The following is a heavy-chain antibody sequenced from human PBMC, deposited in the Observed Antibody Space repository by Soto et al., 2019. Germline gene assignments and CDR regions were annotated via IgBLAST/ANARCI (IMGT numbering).Heavy chain of an antibody. V-gene: IGHV1-69*06. CDR2: ILPIFGTA. J-gene: IGHJ6*02. D-gene: IGHD2-2*01. Sequence: QVQLVQSGAEVKKPGSPVKVSCKASGCTFSSYAISWVRQAPGQGLEWMGGILPIFGTANYARKFQGRVTITADRSTSTAYMELSSLRSEDTAVYYCARASPLTVHCGSVSCPRMDVWGQGTTVTVSS. CDR3: ARASPLTVHCGSVSCPRMDV. CDR1: GCTFSSYA.